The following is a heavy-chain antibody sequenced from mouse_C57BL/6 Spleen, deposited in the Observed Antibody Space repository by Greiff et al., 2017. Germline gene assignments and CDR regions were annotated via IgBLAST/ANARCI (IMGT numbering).Heavy chain of an antibody. Sequence: VQLQQSGPGLVAPSQSLSITCTVSGFSLTSYGVHWVRQPPGKGLEWLVVIWSDGSTTYNSALKSRLSISKDNSKSQVFLKMNSLQTDDTAMYYCARHNYSNYEGAMDYWGQGTSVTVSS. CDR1: GFSLTSYG. CDR3: ARHNYSNYEGAMDY. V-gene: IGHV2-6-1*01. CDR2: IWSDGST. D-gene: IGHD2-5*01. J-gene: IGHJ4*01.